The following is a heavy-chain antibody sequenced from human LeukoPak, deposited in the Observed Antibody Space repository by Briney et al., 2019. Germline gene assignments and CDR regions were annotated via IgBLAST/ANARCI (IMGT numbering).Heavy chain of an antibody. CDR2: MLDTVTT. J-gene: IGHJ4*02. Sequence: SETLSLTCAVSGASMNTHYWSWLRQPPGKGLEWIGYMLDTVTTKDNPSLKSRFTLSAETSKNQFSLRLTSVTAADTAVYYCATIKRGNIFGYFDFWGQGIPVTVSS. V-gene: IGHV4-59*11. D-gene: IGHD5-18*01. CDR3: ATIKRGNIFGYFDF. CDR1: GASMNTHY.